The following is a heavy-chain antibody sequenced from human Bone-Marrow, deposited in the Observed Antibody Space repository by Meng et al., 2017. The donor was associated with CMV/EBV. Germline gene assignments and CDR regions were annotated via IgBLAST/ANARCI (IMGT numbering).Heavy chain of an antibody. CDR3: AIGNSPLFYDFPGFDY. CDR2: INHSGST. D-gene: IGHD3-3*01. J-gene: IGHJ4*02. CDR1: GGSFSGYY. V-gene: IGHV4-34*01. Sequence: SETLSLTCAVYGGSFSGYYWSWIRQPPGKGLEWIGEINHSGSTNYNPSLKSRVTISVDTSKNQFSLKLSSVTAADTAVYYCAIGNSPLFYDFPGFDYWGQGTLVTVSS.